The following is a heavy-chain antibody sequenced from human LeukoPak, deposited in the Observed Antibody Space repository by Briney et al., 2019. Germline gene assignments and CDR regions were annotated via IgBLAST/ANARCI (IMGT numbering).Heavy chain of an antibody. CDR2: ISYDGSNK. J-gene: IGHJ4*02. CDR1: GFTFSSYG. Sequence: GGSLRLSCAASGFTFSSYGMHWVRQAPGKGLEWVAVISYDGSNKYYADSVKGRFTISRDNSKNTLYLQMNSLRAEDTAVYYCANRDYGDYWAFDYWGQGTLVTVSS. V-gene: IGHV3-30*18. CDR3: ANRDYGDYWAFDY. D-gene: IGHD4-17*01.